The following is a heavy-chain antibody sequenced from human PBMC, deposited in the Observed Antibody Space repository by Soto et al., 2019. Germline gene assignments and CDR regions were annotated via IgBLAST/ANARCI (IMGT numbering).Heavy chain of an antibody. V-gene: IGHV3-48*03. CDR3: ARGGRYCTNGVCYRDWVPFDI. CDR2: ISIRGRTI. J-gene: IGHJ3*02. CDR1: GFNISSYE. D-gene: IGHD2-8*01. Sequence: GGSLRLSCAASGFNISSYEMNWVRQALGKGLEWVSYISIRGRTIYYADSVKGRFTISRDNAKNSLYLQMNSLRAEDTAVYYCARGGRYCTNGVCYRDWVPFDIWGQGTMVTVSS.